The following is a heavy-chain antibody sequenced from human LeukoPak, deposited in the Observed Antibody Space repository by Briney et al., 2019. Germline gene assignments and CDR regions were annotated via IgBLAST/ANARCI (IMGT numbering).Heavy chain of an antibody. Sequence: PGGSLRLSCAASGFTVSSNYMSWVRQAPGKGLEWVSVIYSGGSTYYADSVKGRFTISRDNSKNTLYLQMNSLRAEDTAVYYCARGEFGDYHYFYMDVWGKGTTVTVSS. CDR2: IYSGGST. CDR1: GFTVSSNY. D-gene: IGHD2/OR15-2a*01. V-gene: IGHV3-66*01. J-gene: IGHJ6*03. CDR3: ARGEFGDYHYFYMDV.